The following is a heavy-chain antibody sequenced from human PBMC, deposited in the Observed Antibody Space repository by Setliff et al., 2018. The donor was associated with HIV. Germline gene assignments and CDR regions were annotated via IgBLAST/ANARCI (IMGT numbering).Heavy chain of an antibody. J-gene: IGHJ6*02. CDR2: IYTSGTP. V-gene: IGHV4-4*07. CDR1: GGSISSYY. D-gene: IGHD3-3*01. Sequence: SETLSLTCTVSGGSISSYYWSWIRQPAGKGLEWTGRIYTSGTPNYNPSLKRRVTMPLDTSKNQFSLKVRSVTASDTAVYYCARNFWNGPPDYYYYGMDVWGQGTTVTVSS. CDR3: ARNFWNGPPDYYYYGMDV.